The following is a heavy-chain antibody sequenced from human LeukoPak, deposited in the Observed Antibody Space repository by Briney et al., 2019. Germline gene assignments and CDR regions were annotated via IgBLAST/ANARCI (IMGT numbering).Heavy chain of an antibody. CDR3: AREDFYALDY. CDR2: IYYSGST. CDR1: GGSISSYY. Sequence: SETLSLTCTASGGSISSYYWSWIRQPPGKGLEWIGYIYYSGSTNYNPSLKSRVTISVDTSKNQFSLKLSSVTAADTAVYYCAREDFYALDYWGQGTLVTVSS. D-gene: IGHD2/OR15-2a*01. V-gene: IGHV4-59*01. J-gene: IGHJ4*02.